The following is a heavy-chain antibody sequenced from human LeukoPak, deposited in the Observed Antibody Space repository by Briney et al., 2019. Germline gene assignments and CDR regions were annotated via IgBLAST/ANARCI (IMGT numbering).Heavy chain of an antibody. Sequence: SETLSLTCTVSGGSISGSSYYWGWIRQPPGKGLEWIGSIYYSGSTYYNPSLKSRVTISVDTSKNQFSLKLSSVTAADTAVYYCARDEDYFDYWGQGTLVTVSS. J-gene: IGHJ4*02. V-gene: IGHV4-39*07. CDR2: IYYSGST. CDR1: GGSISGSSYY. CDR3: ARDEDYFDY.